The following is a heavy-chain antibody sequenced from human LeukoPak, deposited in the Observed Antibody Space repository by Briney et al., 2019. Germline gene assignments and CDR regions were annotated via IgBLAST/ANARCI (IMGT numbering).Heavy chain of an antibody. CDR1: GFSFSSSG. CDR3: ARAGGYCSGGSCYRGYSWFDP. D-gene: IGHD2-15*01. CDR2: ILYNGSNK. V-gene: IGHV3-33*01. Sequence: GGSLRLSCAASGFSFSSSGMHWVRQAPGKGLEWVAVILYNGSNKYYADSVKGRFTISRDNSKNTLYLQMNSLRVEDTAVYYCARAGGYCSGGSCYRGYSWFDPWGQGTLVTVSS. J-gene: IGHJ5*02.